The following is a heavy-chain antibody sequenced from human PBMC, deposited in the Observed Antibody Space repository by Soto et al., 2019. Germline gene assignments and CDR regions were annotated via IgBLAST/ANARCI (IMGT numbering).Heavy chain of an antibody. D-gene: IGHD1-1*01. V-gene: IGHV3-23*01. CDR2: VYGGGNGA. CDR3: AKFEGALHHNYHMDV. Sequence: EMQLLESGGGLVQPGGSLRLSCAASGFTFSNFAMSWVRQAPGKGLEWVSGVYGGGNGALYADSVKGRFIISRDNSKNTLYLHMNSLIAGDTAVYYCAKFEGALHHNYHMDVWGQGTTVTVSS. J-gene: IGHJ6*02. CDR1: GFTFSNFA.